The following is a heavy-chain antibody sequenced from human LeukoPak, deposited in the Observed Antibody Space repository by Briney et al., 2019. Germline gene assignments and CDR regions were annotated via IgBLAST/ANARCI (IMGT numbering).Heavy chain of an antibody. Sequence: PSEPLSLTCAVYGGSFSGYYWSWIRQPPGKGLEWIGEINHSGSTNYNPSLKSRVTISVDTSKNQFSLKLSSVTAADTAVYYCARGRGSYYYYYYGMDVWGQGTTVTVSS. CDR2: INHSGST. D-gene: IGHD1-26*01. CDR1: GGSFSGYY. J-gene: IGHJ6*02. CDR3: ARGRGSYYYYYYGMDV. V-gene: IGHV4-34*01.